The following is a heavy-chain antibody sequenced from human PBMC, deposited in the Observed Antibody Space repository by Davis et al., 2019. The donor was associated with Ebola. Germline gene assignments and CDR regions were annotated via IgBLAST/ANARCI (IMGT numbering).Heavy chain of an antibody. CDR2: FDPEDGET. CDR1: GDTLSELS. V-gene: IGHV1-24*01. Sequence: ASVKVSCKISGDTLSELSMHWVRQAPGKGLEWMGGFDPEDGETIYAQKFEGRVTMTEDTSTDTAYMELSRLRSDDTAVYYCARSSISSLPYFDYWGQGTLVTVSS. D-gene: IGHD6-6*01. J-gene: IGHJ4*02. CDR3: ARSSISSLPYFDY.